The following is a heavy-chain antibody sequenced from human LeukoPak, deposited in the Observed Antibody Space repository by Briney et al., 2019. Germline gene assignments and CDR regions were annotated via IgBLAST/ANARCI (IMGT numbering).Heavy chain of an antibody. D-gene: IGHD6-13*01. V-gene: IGHV3-23*01. CDR3: AKDSAAATGSTSD. CDR2: ISGNGGNT. Sequence: GGSLRLSCAASGFTFSSYAMSWVRQAPGKGLEWVSVISGNGGNTNYADSAKARFTISRDNSKNTVYLQMNSLRAEDTAVYYCAKDSAAATGSTSDWGQGTLVTVSP. CDR1: GFTFSSYA. J-gene: IGHJ4*02.